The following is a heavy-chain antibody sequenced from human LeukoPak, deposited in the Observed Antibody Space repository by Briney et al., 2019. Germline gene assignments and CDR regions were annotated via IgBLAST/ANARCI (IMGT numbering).Heavy chain of an antibody. Sequence: SETLSLTCTVSGGSISSYYWSWIRQPPGKGLEWIGSIYYSGSTYYNPSLKSRVTISVDTSKNQFSLKLSSVTAADTAVYYCARGVYDFWSGYKQNWFDPWGQGTLVTVSS. V-gene: IGHV4-39*01. CDR3: ARGVYDFWSGYKQNWFDP. D-gene: IGHD3-3*01. CDR2: IYYSGST. J-gene: IGHJ5*02. CDR1: GGSISSYY.